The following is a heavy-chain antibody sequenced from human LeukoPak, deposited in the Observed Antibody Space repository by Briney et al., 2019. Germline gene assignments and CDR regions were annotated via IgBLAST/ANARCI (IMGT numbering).Heavy chain of an antibody. CDR2: IYHRGSP. D-gene: IGHD2-8*01. CDR1: GGSISSSKW. CDR3: ATLRLMVYDKGFDI. Sequence: PSETLSLTCGVSGGSISSSKWWSWVRQPPGKGLEWIGEIYHRGSPKYNPSLKSRVTISVDKSKNQFSLEMTSVTAADTAVYYCATLRLMVYDKGFDIWGQGTMVTVSS. J-gene: IGHJ3*02. V-gene: IGHV4/OR15-8*01.